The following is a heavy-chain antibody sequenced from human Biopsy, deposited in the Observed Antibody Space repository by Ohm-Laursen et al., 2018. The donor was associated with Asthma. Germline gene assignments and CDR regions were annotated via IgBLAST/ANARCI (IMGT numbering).Heavy chain of an antibody. CDR3: ARGAYYEDSNGYHDAFDI. V-gene: IGHV4-30-2*01. CDR1: GGSISSGGYS. CDR2: IFYSGGT. Sequence: TLSLTCAASGGSISSGGYSWNWIRQPPGKGLEWIGYIFYSGGTSYNPSLKSRVTISVDRSTKQISLKVRSVTAADTAVYFCARGAYYEDSNGYHDAFDIWGQGAMVTVSS. J-gene: IGHJ3*02. D-gene: IGHD3-22*01.